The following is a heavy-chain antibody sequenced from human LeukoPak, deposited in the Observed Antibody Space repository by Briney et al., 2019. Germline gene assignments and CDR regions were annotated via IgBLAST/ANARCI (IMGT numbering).Heavy chain of an antibody. CDR2: INPNSGGT. J-gene: IGHJ6*03. Sequence: ASVKVSCKASGYTFTGYYMHWVRQAPGQGLEWMGRINPNSGGTNYAQKFQGRVTMTRDTSISTAYMELSRLRSDDTAVYYCARVTSWIQLPVTRYYYYMDVWGKGTTVTVSS. CDR1: GYTFTGYY. CDR3: ARVTSWIQLPVTRYYYYMDV. D-gene: IGHD5-18*01. V-gene: IGHV1-2*06.